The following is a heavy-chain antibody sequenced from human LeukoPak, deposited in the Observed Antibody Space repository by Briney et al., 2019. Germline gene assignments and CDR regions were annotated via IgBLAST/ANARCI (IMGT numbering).Heavy chain of an antibody. Sequence: SVKVSCKASGGTFSSYAISWVRQTPGQGLEWMGGIIPIFGTANYAQKFQGRVTITADESTSTAYMELSSLRSEDTAVYYCARGTHIVGARDAFDIWGQGTMVTVSS. J-gene: IGHJ3*02. CDR1: GGTFSSYA. CDR3: ARGTHIVGARDAFDI. D-gene: IGHD1-26*01. CDR2: IIPIFGTA. V-gene: IGHV1-69*13.